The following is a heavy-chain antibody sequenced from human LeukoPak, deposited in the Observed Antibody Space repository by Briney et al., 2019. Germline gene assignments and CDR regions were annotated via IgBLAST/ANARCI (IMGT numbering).Heavy chain of an antibody. CDR3: ARDAVAANYYYYYMDV. V-gene: IGHV4-59*01. CDR1: GGSISSYY. Sequence: SETLSLTCTVSGGSISSYYWSWIRQPPGKGLEWIGYIYYSGSTNYNPSLKSRVAISVDTSKNQFSLKLSSVTAADTAVYYCARDAVAANYYYYYMDVWGKGTTVTVSS. CDR2: IYYSGST. D-gene: IGHD2-15*01. J-gene: IGHJ6*03.